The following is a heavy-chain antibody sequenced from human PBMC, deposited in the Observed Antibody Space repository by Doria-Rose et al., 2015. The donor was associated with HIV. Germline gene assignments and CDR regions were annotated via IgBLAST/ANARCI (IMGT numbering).Heavy chain of an antibody. J-gene: IGHJ4*02. CDR3: ATGVTLDY. CDR2: ISSTSAYI. CDR1: GFTFSSHR. Sequence: VQLVQSGGGLVRPGGSLRLSCATSGFTFSSHRINWVRQAPGKGLEWVSSISSTSAYINYADSVQGRFTISRDNARNSLYLQMDSLRAEDTAIYYCATGVTLDYWGQGTLVTVSS. D-gene: IGHD3-10*01. V-gene: IGHV3-21*01.